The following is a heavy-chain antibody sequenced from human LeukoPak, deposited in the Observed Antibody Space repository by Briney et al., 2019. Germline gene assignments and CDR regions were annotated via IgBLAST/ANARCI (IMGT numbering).Heavy chain of an antibody. Sequence: PGESLKISCRGSGSIFTTYWITWVRQMPGKGLEWMGRIDPSDSYTNYSPSFQGHVTISADKSIITAYLQWSSLKASDTAMYYCARSRGSGWYDYWGQGTLVAVSS. CDR3: ARSRGSGWYDY. J-gene: IGHJ4*02. D-gene: IGHD6-19*01. V-gene: IGHV5-10-1*01. CDR2: IDPSDSYT. CDR1: GSIFTTYW.